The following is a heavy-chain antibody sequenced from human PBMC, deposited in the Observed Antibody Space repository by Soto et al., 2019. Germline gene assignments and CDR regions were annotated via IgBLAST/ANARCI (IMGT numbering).Heavy chain of an antibody. CDR3: ARSGSSGWYPSPGPFDY. CDR2: IYYSGST. Sequence: SETLSLTCTVSGGSISSGGYYWSWIRQHPGKGLEWIGYIYYSGSTYYNPSLESRVTISVDTSKNQFSLKLSCVTAADTAVYYCARSGSSGWYPSPGPFDYWGQGTLVTVSS. CDR1: GGSISSGGYY. D-gene: IGHD6-19*01. J-gene: IGHJ4*02. V-gene: IGHV4-31*03.